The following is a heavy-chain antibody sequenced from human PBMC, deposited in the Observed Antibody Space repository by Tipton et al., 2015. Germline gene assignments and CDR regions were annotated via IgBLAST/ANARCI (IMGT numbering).Heavy chain of an antibody. CDR1: GYSISSGYY. Sequence: TLSLTCDVSGYSISSGYYWSWIRQPPGKGLEWIGSFFHSGNTFHNPSLRSRVSMSVDTSKTQFSLEMRSVTATDTAVYYCARARGRHGGLFDSWGQGILVTVSS. CDR2: FFHSGNT. D-gene: IGHD4-23*01. CDR3: ARARGRHGGLFDS. V-gene: IGHV4-38-2*01. J-gene: IGHJ4*02.